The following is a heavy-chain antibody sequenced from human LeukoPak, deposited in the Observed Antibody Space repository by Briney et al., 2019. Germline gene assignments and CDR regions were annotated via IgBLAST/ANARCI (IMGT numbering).Heavy chain of an antibody. CDR1: GGSISSYY. J-gene: IGHJ6*04. CDR3: ARHSAMDV. V-gene: IGHV4-4*07. Sequence: ETLXLTCTVSGGSISSYYWSWIRQPAGKGLEWIGRIFASGSTNSNPSLKSRVTMSVDTSKNQFSLNLSSVTAADTAVYYCARHSAMDVWGKGTTVTVSS. D-gene: IGHD3-10*01. CDR2: IFASGST.